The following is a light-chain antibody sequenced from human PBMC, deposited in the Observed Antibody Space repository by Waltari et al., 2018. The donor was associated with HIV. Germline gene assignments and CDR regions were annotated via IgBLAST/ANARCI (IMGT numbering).Light chain of an antibody. J-gene: IGKJ1*01. CDR1: QDIGSY. CDR2: VAS. Sequence: DIQMTQSPSSLSASVGDRITISCRASQDIGSYLNWYRHRPATAPQLLIYVASNLQTGVPSRFRASGSGTEFSLSIDRLQRDDFATYFCQPSYTTPRTFGLGTEVE. CDR3: QPSYTTPRT. V-gene: IGKV1-39*01.